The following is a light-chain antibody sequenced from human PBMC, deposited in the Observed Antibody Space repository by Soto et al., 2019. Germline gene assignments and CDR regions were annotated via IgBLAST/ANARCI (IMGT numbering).Light chain of an antibody. CDR2: SNN. J-gene: IGLJ2*01. Sequence: QSVLTQPPSASGTPGQRVTISCSGSSSNIGSNTVNWYQQLPGTAPKLLIYSNNQRPSGVPDRFSGSKSGTSASLAISGLQAEDEGDYYCAAWDDSLKGVFGGGTKVTVL. CDR3: AAWDDSLKGV. V-gene: IGLV1-44*01. CDR1: SSNIGSNT.